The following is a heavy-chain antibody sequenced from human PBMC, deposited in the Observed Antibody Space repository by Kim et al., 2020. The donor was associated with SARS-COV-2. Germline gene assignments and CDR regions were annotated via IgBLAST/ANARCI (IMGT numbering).Heavy chain of an antibody. CDR1: RFTFDNFY. J-gene: IGHJ6*02. CDR3: ARGMFRDGFDV. CDR2: INKFGTVT. D-gene: IGHD3-10*02. V-gene: IGHV3-74*01. Sequence: GGSLRLSCAVSRFTFDNFYINWVRHAPGKGLVWVSRINKFGTVTDYADSVKGRFTMSRDNAENTLYLQLNSLRAEDTAVYYCARGMFRDGFDVWGQGKTVTVSS.